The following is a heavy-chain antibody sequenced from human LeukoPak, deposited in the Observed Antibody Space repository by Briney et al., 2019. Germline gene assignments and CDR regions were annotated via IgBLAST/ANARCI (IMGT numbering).Heavy chain of an antibody. V-gene: IGHV3-30-3*01. J-gene: IGHJ6*02. CDR1: GFTFSSYA. Sequence: GGSLRLSCAASGFTFSSYAMHWVRQAPGKGLEWVSFISYDGSSNYYADSVKGRFTVSRDNSKNTLYLQMDSLRAEDTAVYYCARDWFYGSVYGMDVWGQGTTVTVYS. CDR2: ISYDGSSN. CDR3: ARDWFYGSVYGMDV. D-gene: IGHD3-10*01.